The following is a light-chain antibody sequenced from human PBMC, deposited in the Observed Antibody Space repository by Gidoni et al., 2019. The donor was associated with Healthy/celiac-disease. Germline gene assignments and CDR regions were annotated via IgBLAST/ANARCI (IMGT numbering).Light chain of an antibody. V-gene: IGKV3-15*01. J-gene: IGKJ2*01. CDR1: QSDSSN. Sequence: IVMTQSPATLSVSPGERATLSGSASQSDSSNLAWYQQKPGQAPRLLIYGASTRATGIPARFSGSGSGTEFTLTISSLQSEDFAVYYCQQYNNWPYTFGQGTKLEIK. CDR3: QQYNNWPYT. CDR2: GAS.